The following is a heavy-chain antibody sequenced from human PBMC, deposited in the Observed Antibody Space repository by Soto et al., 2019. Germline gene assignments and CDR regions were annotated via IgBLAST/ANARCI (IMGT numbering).Heavy chain of an antibody. CDR3: ASTGKDTVLFDY. CDR2: ISSSSSYI. D-gene: IGHD1-1*01. J-gene: IGHJ4*02. Sequence: GGSLRLSCAASGFTFSSYSMSWVRQAPGKGLEWVSSISSSSSYIYYANSVKGRFAISRDNAKNSLYLQMNSLRAEDTAVYYCASTGKDTVLFDYWGQGTLVTVSS. CDR1: GFTFSSYS. V-gene: IGHV3-21*01.